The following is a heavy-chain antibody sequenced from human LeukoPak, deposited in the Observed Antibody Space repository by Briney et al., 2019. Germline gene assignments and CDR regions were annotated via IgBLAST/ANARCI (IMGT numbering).Heavy chain of an antibody. D-gene: IGHD4-17*01. Sequence: ASVKVSCKASGYTFTSFYMHWVRQAPGQGFEWMGWINPNNGGTKDAQRFQGRVTMTRDTSIMTAYMELRSLRSDDTAVYYCARDLDYGDYTSNESFDYWGQGTLVTVSS. V-gene: IGHV1-2*02. CDR3: ARDLDYGDYTSNESFDY. J-gene: IGHJ4*02. CDR2: INPNNGGT. CDR1: GYTFTSFY.